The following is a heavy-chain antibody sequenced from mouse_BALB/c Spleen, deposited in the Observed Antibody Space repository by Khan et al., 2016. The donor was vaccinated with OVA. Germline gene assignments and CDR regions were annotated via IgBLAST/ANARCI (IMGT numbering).Heavy chain of an antibody. CDR2: TNPTNGRT. J-gene: IGHJ2*01. D-gene: IGHD1-1*01. CDR1: GYTFTSYW. V-gene: IGHV1S81*02. Sequence: QVQLQQSGAELVKAGASVKMSCKASGYTFTSYWMHWVKQRLGQGLEWFAETNPTNGRTYYNEKFKSKATLTVDKSSSTAYMLLSGPTFEDYAVYYEARIKKIVATYFDYWGQGTTLTVSS. CDR3: ARIKKIVATYFDY.